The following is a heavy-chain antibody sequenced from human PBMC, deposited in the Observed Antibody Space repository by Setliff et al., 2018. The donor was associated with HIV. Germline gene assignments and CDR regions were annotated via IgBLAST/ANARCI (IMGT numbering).Heavy chain of an antibody. J-gene: IGHJ3*02. CDR3: ARRDGRSMNAFEI. D-gene: IGHD6-13*01. CDR2: IYPEDSNI. CDR1: DYTFTTYW. Sequence: PGESLKISCKAVDYTFTTYWIGWVRQMPGEDLEWMGIIYPEDSNIKYNPSFQNQVTISADKSISTAYLQVHNLKASDTATYYCARRDGRSMNAFEIWGPGTMVTVSS. V-gene: IGHV5-51*01.